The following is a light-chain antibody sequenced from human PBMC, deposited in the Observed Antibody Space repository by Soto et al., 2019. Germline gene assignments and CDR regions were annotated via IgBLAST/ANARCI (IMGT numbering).Light chain of an antibody. CDR2: GAS. V-gene: IGKV3-20*01. J-gene: IGKJ1*01. CDR1: QSVSTNF. CDR3: QQYSRTPWT. Sequence: EIVLTQSPGTLSLSPGEGATLSCRASQSVSTNFFAWYQQKPGQAPRLLIYGASTRATGIPDRFSGSGSGTDFTLTISRLEPEDFVVYYCQQYSRTPWTFGQGTKVDIK.